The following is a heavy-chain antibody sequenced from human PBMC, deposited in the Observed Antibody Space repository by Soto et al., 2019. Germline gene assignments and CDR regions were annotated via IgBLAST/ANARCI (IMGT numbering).Heavy chain of an antibody. CDR2: INLSGGST. Sequence: ASVKVSCKASGYTFISYYMYWVRQAPGQGLEWMGIINLSGGSTTYAQKFQGRVTMTRDTSTSTVYMELSNVRSEDTAVYYCARGRFDYHYGMDVWGQGTTVTISS. CDR3: ARGRFDYHYGMDV. J-gene: IGHJ6*02. V-gene: IGHV1-46*01. CDR1: GYTFISYY. D-gene: IGHD3-3*01.